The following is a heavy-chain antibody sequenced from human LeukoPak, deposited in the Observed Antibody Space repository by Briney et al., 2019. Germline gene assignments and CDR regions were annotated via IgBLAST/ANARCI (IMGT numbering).Heavy chain of an antibody. CDR2: INHSGST. J-gene: IGHJ4*02. D-gene: IGHD3-3*01. Sequence: SETLSLTCAVYGGSFSGYYWSWIRQPPGKGLEWIGEINHSGSTNYNPSLKSRVTISVDTSKNQFSLKLSSVTAADTAVYYCARGLYDFWSGYYRAPFDYWGQGTLVTVSS. V-gene: IGHV4-34*01. CDR3: ARGLYDFWSGYYRAPFDY. CDR1: GGSFSGYY.